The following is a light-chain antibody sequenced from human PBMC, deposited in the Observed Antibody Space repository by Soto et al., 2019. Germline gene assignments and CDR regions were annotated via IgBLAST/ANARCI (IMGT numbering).Light chain of an antibody. J-gene: IGKJ4*01. CDR1: QSVSSN. Sequence: EIVMTQSPATLSVSPGERATLSCRASQSVSSNLAWYQQKPGQAPRLLIYGASTRATGIPARFSGSGSGTEFTLTISSLQSEDFAVYYCQQYNNWSLTFGGGIKVEI. CDR2: GAS. V-gene: IGKV3-15*01. CDR3: QQYNNWSLT.